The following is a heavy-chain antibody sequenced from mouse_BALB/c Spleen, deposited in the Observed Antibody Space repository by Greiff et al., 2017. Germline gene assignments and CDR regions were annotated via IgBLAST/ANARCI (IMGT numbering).Heavy chain of an antibody. CDR1: GYAFSSYW. CDR2: IYPGDGDT. D-gene: IGHD2-1*01. CDR3: ARRGPDGNYVAY. J-gene: IGHJ3*01. V-gene: IGHV1-80*01. Sequence: VKLQESGAELVRPGSSVKISCKASGYAFSSYWMNWVKQRPGQGLEWIGQIYPGDGDTNYNGKFKGKATLTADKSSSTAYMQLSSLTSEDSAVYFCARRGPDGNYVAYWGQGTLVTVSA.